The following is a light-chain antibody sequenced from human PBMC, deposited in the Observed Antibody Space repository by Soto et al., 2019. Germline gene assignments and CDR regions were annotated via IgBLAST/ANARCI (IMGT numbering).Light chain of an antibody. V-gene: IGKV3-20*01. CDR2: GAS. J-gene: IGKJ2*01. CDR3: QQYGSSPLYT. Sequence: EIMMTQSPVTLSVSPGERATLSCRASQSVNSNLAWYQQKPGQAPRLLIYGASTRATGIPASFIGNGSGTEFTLTISRLEPEDFAVYYCQQYGSSPLYTFGQGTKLEIK. CDR1: QSVNSN.